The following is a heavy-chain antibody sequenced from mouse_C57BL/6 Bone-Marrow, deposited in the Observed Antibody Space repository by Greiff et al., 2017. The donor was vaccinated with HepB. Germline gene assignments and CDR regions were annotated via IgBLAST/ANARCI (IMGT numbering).Heavy chain of an antibody. CDR2: IYPRSGNT. D-gene: IGHD4-1*01. Sequence: VQLQQSGAELARPGASVKLSCKASGYTFTSYGISWVKQRTGQGLEWIGEIYPRSGNTYYNEKFKGKATLTADKSSSTAYMELRSLTSEDSAVYFCARSGANWGYYYAMDYWGQGTSVTVSS. V-gene: IGHV1-81*01. CDR3: ARSGANWGYYYAMDY. J-gene: IGHJ4*01. CDR1: GYTFTSYG.